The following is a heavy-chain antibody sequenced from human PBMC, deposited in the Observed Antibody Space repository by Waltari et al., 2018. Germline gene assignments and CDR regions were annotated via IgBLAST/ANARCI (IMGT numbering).Heavy chain of an antibody. CDR3: ARADDFWSGYSDFDY. Sequence: EVQLVESGGGLVQPGRSLRLSCAASGFTFDDYAMHWVRQAPGKGLEWVSGISWNSGSIGYADSVKGRFTISRDNAKNSLYLQMNSLRAEDTAVYYCARADDFWSGYSDFDYWGQGTLVTVSS. CDR2: ISWNSGSI. CDR1: GFTFDDYA. V-gene: IGHV3-9*01. J-gene: IGHJ4*02. D-gene: IGHD3-3*01.